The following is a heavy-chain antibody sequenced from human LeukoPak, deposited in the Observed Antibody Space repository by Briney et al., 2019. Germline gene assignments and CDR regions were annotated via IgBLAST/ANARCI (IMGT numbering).Heavy chain of an antibody. V-gene: IGHV4-39*01. CDR2: IYYSGST. D-gene: IGHD4-17*01. CDR1: GGSISSSSYY. Sequence: PSETLSLTCTVSGGSISSSSYYWGWIRQPPGKGLEWIGSIYYSGSTYYNPSLKSRVTISVDTSKKQFSLKLTSVTAADTALYYCASRLVDGDNVAYFDSWGQGTLVTVSS. J-gene: IGHJ4*02. CDR3: ASRLVDGDNVAYFDS.